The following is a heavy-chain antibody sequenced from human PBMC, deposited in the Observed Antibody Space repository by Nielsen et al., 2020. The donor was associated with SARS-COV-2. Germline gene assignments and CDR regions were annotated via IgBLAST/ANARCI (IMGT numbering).Heavy chain of an antibody. D-gene: IGHD2-15*01. Sequence: WIRQPPGKGLEWIGYIYYSGSTNYNPPLKSRVTISVDTSKNQFSLKLSSVTAADTAVYYCARVVEGYCSGGSCTGSYFDYWGQGTLVTVSS. CDR3: ARVVEGYCSGGSCTGSYFDY. J-gene: IGHJ4*02. V-gene: IGHV4-59*01. CDR2: IYYSGST.